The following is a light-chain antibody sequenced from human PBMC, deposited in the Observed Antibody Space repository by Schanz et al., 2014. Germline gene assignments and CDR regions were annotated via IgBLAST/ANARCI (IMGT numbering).Light chain of an antibody. CDR3: CSYAGSTNLR. Sequence: QSVLTQPPSVSGAPGQRVTISCTGSSSNIGAGYDVHWYQQLPGTAPKPLIFDNTNRPSGVPDRFSGSKSGTSASLAITGLQAEDEADYYCCSYAGSTNLRFGGGTKLTVL. V-gene: IGLV1-40*01. CDR2: DNT. CDR1: SSNIGAGYD. J-gene: IGLJ3*02.